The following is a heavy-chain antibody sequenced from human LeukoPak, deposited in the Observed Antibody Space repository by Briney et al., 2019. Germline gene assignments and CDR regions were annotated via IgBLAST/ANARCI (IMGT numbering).Heavy chain of an antibody. J-gene: IGHJ4*02. Sequence: GGPLRLSCAASGFTFSSYWMHWVRQVPGKGLVWVSRINPGGSSTAYADSVRGRFTISRDNAKNTLYLQMNSLRADDTAVYYCARSNQADDYWGQGTLVTVSS. CDR1: GFTFSSYW. CDR2: INPGGSST. CDR3: ARSNQADDY. D-gene: IGHD4-11*01. V-gene: IGHV3-74*01.